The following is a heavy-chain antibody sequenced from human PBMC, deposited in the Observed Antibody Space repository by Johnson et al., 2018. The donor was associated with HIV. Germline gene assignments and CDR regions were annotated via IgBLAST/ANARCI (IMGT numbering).Heavy chain of an antibody. J-gene: IGHJ3*02. CDR2: ISYAGSNK. D-gene: IGHD1-26*01. CDR3: AKFVGAGSYDAFDI. CDR1: GFTLSIHA. V-gene: IGHV3-30-3*02. Sequence: QVQPVESGGGVVQPWPSLTLPCAPPGFTLSIHAMHWVRQAPGQGREWVAAISYAGSNKYYAYPVKGRVTISRDNSKKTLYLQMNSLRAEDTAVYYCAKFVGAGSYDAFDIWGQGTMVTVSS.